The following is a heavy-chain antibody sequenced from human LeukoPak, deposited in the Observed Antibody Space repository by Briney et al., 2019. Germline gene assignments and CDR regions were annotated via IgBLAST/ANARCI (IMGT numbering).Heavy chain of an antibody. J-gene: IGHJ4*02. CDR2: IYNSGTT. Sequence: SETLSLTCTVSGGSISSGGYYWTWIRQYPGKGLEWIGYIYNSGTTYYNPSLQSRVTISGDTSKNQFSLKLSSVTAADTAVYYCARTAGWSFGFDYWGQGTLVTVSS. CDR3: ARTAGWSFGFDY. V-gene: IGHV4-31*03. CDR1: GGSISSGGYY. D-gene: IGHD1-26*01.